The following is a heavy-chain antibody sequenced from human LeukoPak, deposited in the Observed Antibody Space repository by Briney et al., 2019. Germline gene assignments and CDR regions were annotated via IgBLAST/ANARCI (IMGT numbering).Heavy chain of an antibody. J-gene: IGHJ5*02. V-gene: IGHV4-34*01. CDR3: ARVLIAVAATDWFDP. Sequence: PSETLSLTCAVYGGSFSGYYWSWIRQPPGKGLEWIGEINHSGSTNDNPSLKSRVTISVDTSKNQFSLKLSSVTAADTAVYYCARVLIAVAATDWFDPWGQGTLVTVSS. D-gene: IGHD6-19*01. CDR1: GGSFSGYY. CDR2: INHSGST.